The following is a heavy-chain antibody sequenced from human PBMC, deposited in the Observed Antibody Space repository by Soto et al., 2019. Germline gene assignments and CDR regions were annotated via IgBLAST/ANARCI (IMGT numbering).Heavy chain of an antibody. CDR3: ARSYSNYKGGMDV. CDR1: GFTFSTYG. J-gene: IGHJ6*02. CDR2: ISYDGVNK. D-gene: IGHD4-4*01. V-gene: IGHV3-30*03. Sequence: PGGSLRLSCAASGFTFSTYGMHWVRQAPGKGLEWVAVISYDGVNKYYADSVKGRFTISRDNSKNTLYLQMNSLRAGDTAVYYCARSYSNYKGGMDVWGQGTTVTVSS.